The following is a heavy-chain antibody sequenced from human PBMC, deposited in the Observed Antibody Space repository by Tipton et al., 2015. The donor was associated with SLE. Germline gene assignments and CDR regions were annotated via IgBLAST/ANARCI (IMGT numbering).Heavy chain of an antibody. J-gene: IGHJ4*02. CDR3: ASSLLTVFAGFDY. CDR1: GFTFSTYA. V-gene: IGHV3-30*04. Sequence: SLRLSCAVSGFTFSTYAMHWVRQAPGKGLEWVAVISYDGSNKYYADSVRGRFTISRDNSKNTLYLQMNSLRAEDTAVYYCASSLLTVFAGFDYWGQGTLVTVSS. CDR2: ISYDGSNK. D-gene: IGHD3-3*01.